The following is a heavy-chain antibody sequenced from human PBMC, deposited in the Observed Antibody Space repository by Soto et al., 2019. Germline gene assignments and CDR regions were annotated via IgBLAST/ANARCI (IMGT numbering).Heavy chain of an antibody. D-gene: IGHD3-10*01. J-gene: IGHJ3*02. CDR2: IYYSGST. CDR3: ARLGSSGSYYLTHAFDI. CDR1: GGSISSSSYY. Sequence: SETLSLTCTVSGGSISSSSYYWGWIRQPPGKGLEWIGSIYYSGSTYYNPSLKSRVTISVDTSKNQFSLKLSSVTAADTAVYYCARLGSSGSYYLTHAFDIWGQGTMVTVSS. V-gene: IGHV4-39*01.